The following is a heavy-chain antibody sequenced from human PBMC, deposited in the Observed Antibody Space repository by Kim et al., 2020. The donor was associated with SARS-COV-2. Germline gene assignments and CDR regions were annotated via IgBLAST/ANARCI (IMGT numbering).Heavy chain of an antibody. CDR3: ARGIVVVVAAAHFDY. Sequence: QKFQGRVTMTRDTSTSTVYMELSSLRSEDTAVYYCARGIVVVVAAAHFDYWGQGTLVTVSS. V-gene: IGHV1-46*01. J-gene: IGHJ4*02. D-gene: IGHD2-15*01.